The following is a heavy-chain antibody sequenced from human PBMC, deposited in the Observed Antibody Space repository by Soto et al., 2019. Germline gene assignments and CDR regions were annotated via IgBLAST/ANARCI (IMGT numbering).Heavy chain of an antibody. D-gene: IGHD1-1*01. CDR2: VYYTGGT. CDR1: SGPSSSHN. CDR3: VRQGIGNLHGLVDV. Sequence: QVQLQQSGPGLVKPSETLSLTCTVSSGPSSSHNWGWIRQPPGRGLERIGYVYYTGGTSYNPSLKSRVTISADTSTNHISLTLSSVTAADTAVYYCVRQGIGNLHGLVDVWGQGTAVSVSS. V-gene: IGHV4-59*08. J-gene: IGHJ6*02.